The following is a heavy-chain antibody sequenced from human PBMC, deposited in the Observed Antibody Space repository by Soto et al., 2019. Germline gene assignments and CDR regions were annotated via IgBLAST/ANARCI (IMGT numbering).Heavy chain of an antibody. J-gene: IGHJ4*02. CDR2: ISSSSSYI. Sequence: EVQLVESGGGLVKPGGSLRLSCAASGFTFSSYSMNWVRQAPGKGLEWVSSISSSSSYIYYADSVKGRFTISRDNAKNSLYLQMNSLRAEDTAVYYCARDSPSGDFPTYYWGQGTLVTVSS. V-gene: IGHV3-21*01. CDR3: ARDSPSGDFPTYY. D-gene: IGHD4-17*01. CDR1: GFTFSSYS.